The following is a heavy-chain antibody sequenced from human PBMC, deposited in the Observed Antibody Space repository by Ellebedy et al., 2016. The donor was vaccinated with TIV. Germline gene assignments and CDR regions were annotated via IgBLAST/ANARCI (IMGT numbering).Heavy chain of an antibody. CDR1: GFTFSRYW. CDR2: LNSDGSST. D-gene: IGHD3-9*01. V-gene: IGHV3-74*01. CDR3: GRDANAYDLLTGHDY. J-gene: IGHJ4*02. Sequence: PGGSLRLSCAASGFTFSRYWMHWVRQVPGKGLVWVSRLNSDGSSTIYADSVKGRFTISRDNAKNSLYLQMRSLRPEETAVYYCGRDANAYDLLTGHDYWGQGTLVTVSS.